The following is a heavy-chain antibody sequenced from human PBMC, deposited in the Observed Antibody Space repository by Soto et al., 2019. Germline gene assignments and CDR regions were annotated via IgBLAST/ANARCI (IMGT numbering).Heavy chain of an antibody. CDR1: GYTFTSYY. CDR2: INPSGGST. V-gene: IGHV1-46*01. Sequence: ASVKVSCKASGYTFTSYYMHWVRQAPGQGLEWMGIINPSGGSTSYAQKFQGRVTRTRDTSTSTVYMELSSLRSEDTAVYYCASSNRGSGYYYYGMDVWGQGTTVTVSS. D-gene: IGHD1-26*01. CDR3: ASSNRGSGYYYYGMDV. J-gene: IGHJ6*02.